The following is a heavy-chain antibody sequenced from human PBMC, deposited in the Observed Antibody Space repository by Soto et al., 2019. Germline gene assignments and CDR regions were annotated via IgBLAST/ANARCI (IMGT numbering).Heavy chain of an antibody. CDR2: IYYNGST. CDR3: ARLTDCGGDCALFDY. Sequence: QVQLQESGPGLVKPSETLSLTCTVSGGSISGYYWSWIRQPPGKGLEWIDYIYYNGSTNYNPSLKSRVTISVDTSKNQFSLKLSSVTAADTAVYYCARLTDCGGDCALFDYWGQGTLVTVSS. V-gene: IGHV4-59*01. J-gene: IGHJ4*02. D-gene: IGHD2-21*02. CDR1: GGSISGYY.